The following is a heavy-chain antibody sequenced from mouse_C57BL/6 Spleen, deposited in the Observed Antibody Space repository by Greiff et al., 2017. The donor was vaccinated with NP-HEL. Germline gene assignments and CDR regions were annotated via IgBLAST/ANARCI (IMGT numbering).Heavy chain of an antibody. CDR1: GYAISSSW. CDR2: IYPGDGDT. D-gene: IGHD1-1*01. Sequence: VQLQQSGPELVKPGASVKISCKASGYAISSSWMNWVKQRTGKGLEWIGRIYPGDGDTTYNGKFKGKATLTADKSSSTSYMQLSSLTSEDSAVYFCANYYSWFAYWGQGTLVTVSA. CDR3: ANYYSWFAY. V-gene: IGHV1-82*01. J-gene: IGHJ3*01.